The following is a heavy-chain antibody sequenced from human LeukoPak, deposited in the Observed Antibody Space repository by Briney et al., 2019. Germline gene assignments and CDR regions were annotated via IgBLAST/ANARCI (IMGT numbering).Heavy chain of an antibody. CDR2: IYYSGST. J-gene: IGHJ2*01. CDR1: GGSISSNSHY. V-gene: IGHV4-39*07. CDR3: ARLTGTTLAWYFDL. Sequence: PSETLSLTCTVSGGSISSNSHYWGWIRQPPGKGLEWIGNIYYSGSTNYNPSLKSRVTISVDTSKNQFSLKLSSVTAADTAVYYCARLTGTTLAWYFDLWGRGTLVTVSS. D-gene: IGHD1-7*01.